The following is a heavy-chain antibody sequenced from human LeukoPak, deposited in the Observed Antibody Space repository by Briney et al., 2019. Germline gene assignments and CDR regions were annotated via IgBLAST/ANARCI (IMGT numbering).Heavy chain of an antibody. Sequence: GGSLRLSCAASGFTFSTYAMSWGRQAPGKGLEWVAVISGSGSSTYYADSVKGRFTISRDNSKNTLYLKMNSLRAEDTAVYYCAKEMATMRAFDISGQGKMVTASS. CDR3: AKEMATMRAFDI. D-gene: IGHD5-24*01. V-gene: IGHV3-23*01. CDR2: ISGSGSST. CDR1: GFTFSTYA. J-gene: IGHJ3*02.